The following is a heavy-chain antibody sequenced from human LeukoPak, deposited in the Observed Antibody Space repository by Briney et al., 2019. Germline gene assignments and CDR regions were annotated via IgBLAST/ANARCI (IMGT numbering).Heavy chain of an antibody. Sequence: GGSLRLSCAASGFTFSSYWMSWVRQAPGKGLEWVASIKQDGSEKYYVDSVKGRFTISRDNAKNSLYLQMNSLRAEDTAVYYCARDTLWRIGELSAFDIWGQGTMVTVSS. J-gene: IGHJ3*02. V-gene: IGHV3-7*01. CDR1: GFTFSSYW. CDR3: ARDTLWRIGELSAFDI. CDR2: IKQDGSEK. D-gene: IGHD3-10*01.